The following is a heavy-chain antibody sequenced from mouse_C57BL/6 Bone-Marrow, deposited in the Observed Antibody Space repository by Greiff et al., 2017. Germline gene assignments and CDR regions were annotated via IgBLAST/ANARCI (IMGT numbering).Heavy chain of an antibody. J-gene: IGHJ2*01. V-gene: IGHV14-4*01. CDR3: TTVPFDY. Sequence: EVQLQQSGAELVRPGASVKLSCTASGFNIKDDYMHWVKQRPEQGLEWIGWIDPENGDTEYASKFQGKATITADTSSNTAYLQLSSLTSEDTAVYYCTTVPFDYWGRGPTPTVSS. CDR2: IDPENGDT. CDR1: GFNIKDDY.